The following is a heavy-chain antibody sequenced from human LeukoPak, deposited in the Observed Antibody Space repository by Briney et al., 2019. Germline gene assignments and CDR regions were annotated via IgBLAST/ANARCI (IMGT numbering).Heavy chain of an antibody. D-gene: IGHD3-22*01. J-gene: IGHJ6*03. CDR1: GFTFSSYA. CDR2: ISYDGSNK. Sequence: GGSLRLSCAASGFTFSSYAMHWVRQAPGKGLEWVAVISYDGSNKYYADSVKGRFTISRDNSKNTLYLQMNSLRAEDTAVYYCARVGSSGYYYYCYYMDVWGKGTTVTVSS. V-gene: IGHV3-30*01. CDR3: ARVGSSGYYYYCYYMDV.